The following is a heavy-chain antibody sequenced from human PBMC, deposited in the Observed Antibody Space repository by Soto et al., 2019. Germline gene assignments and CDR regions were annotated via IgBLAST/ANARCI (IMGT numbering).Heavy chain of an antibody. J-gene: IGHJ6*03. CDR3: ARSLGDIVVVVAAFGYYYMDV. V-gene: IGHV3-21*01. CDR1: GFTFSSYT. Sequence: GGSLSLSCAASGFTFSSYTMNWVRQAPGKGLEWVSSISSSSSYIYYADSVKGRFTISRDNAKNSLYLQMNSLRAEDTAVYYCARSLGDIVVVVAAFGYYYMDVWGKGTTVTVSS. D-gene: IGHD2-15*01. CDR2: ISSSSSYI.